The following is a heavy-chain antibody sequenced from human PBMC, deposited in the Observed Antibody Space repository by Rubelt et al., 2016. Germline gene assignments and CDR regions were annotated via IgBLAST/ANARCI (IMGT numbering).Heavy chain of an antibody. CDR2: INPNRGGT. D-gene: IGHD3-10*01. CDR3: ARFGAAFDI. Sequence: QVQLVQSGAEVKKPGASVKVSRKASGYTFTGYYMHWVRQAPGQGLEWMGWINPNRGGTNYAQKFQGRVTMTRDTSISTAYMELSRLRSDDTAVYYCARFGAAFDIWGQGTMVTVSS. CDR1: GYTFTGYY. J-gene: IGHJ3*02. V-gene: IGHV1-2*02.